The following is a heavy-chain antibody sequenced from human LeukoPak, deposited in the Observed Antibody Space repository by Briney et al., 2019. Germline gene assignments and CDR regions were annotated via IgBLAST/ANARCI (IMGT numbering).Heavy chain of an antibody. D-gene: IGHD6-6*01. CDR3: AREGSSSGRYYFDY. Sequence: GGSLRLSCAASGFSFSNYWMSWVRQAPGKGLEWVANIKQDGSEKYYVDSVKGRFTISRDNAKNSLYLQMNSLRAEDTAVYYCAREGSSSGRYYFDYWGQGTLVTVSS. V-gene: IGHV3-7*01. CDR2: IKQDGSEK. J-gene: IGHJ4*02. CDR1: GFSFSNYW.